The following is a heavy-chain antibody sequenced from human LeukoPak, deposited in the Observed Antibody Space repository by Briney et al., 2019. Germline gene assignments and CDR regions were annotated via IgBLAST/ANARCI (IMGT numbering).Heavy chain of an antibody. Sequence: GGSLRLSCAASGFTFSSYEMNWVRQAPGKGLEWASYISSSGSTIYYADSVKGRFTISRDNAKNSLYLQMNSLRAEDTAVYYCARAAGWFDPWGQGTLVTVSS. D-gene: IGHD6-13*01. V-gene: IGHV3-48*03. CDR1: GFTFSSYE. J-gene: IGHJ5*02. CDR3: ARAAGWFDP. CDR2: ISSSGSTI.